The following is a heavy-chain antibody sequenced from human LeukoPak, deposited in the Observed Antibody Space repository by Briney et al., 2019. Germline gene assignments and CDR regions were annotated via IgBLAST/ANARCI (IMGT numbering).Heavy chain of an antibody. CDR1: GFTFSSYA. V-gene: IGHV3-30-3*01. J-gene: IGHJ4*02. CDR2: ISYDGSNK. Sequence: LGRSLRLSCAASGFTFSSYAMHWVRQAPGKGLEWVAVISYDGSNKYYADSVKGRFTISRDNSKNTLYLQMNSLRAEDTAVYYCARDQYYGSGSYYPDYWGQGTLVTVSS. D-gene: IGHD3-10*01. CDR3: ARDQYYGSGSYYPDY.